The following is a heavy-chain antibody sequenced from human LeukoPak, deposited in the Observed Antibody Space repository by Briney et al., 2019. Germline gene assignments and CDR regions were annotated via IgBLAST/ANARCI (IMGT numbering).Heavy chain of an antibody. CDR3: ARGQVLRFLEWLYYFDY. D-gene: IGHD3-3*01. J-gene: IGHJ4*02. CDR1: GFTFSSYA. Sequence: PGRSLRLSCAASGFTFSSYAMHWVRQAPGKGLEWAAVISYDGSNKYYADSVKGRFTLSRDNSKNTLYLQMNSLRAEDTAVYYCARGQVLRFLEWLYYFDYWGQGTLVTVSS. V-gene: IGHV3-30-3*01. CDR2: ISYDGSNK.